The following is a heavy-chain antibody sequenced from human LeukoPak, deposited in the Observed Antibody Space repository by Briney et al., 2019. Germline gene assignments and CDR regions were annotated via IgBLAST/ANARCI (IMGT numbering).Heavy chain of an antibody. Sequence: GGSLRLSCAASGFTFRIYSINWVRQAPGKGLEWVSSISSSNSYIYYADSVKGRFTISRDNAKNSLYLQMNSLRADDTAVYYCARVEQQLVRGAFDIWGQGTMVTVSS. CDR3: ARVEQQLVRGAFDI. V-gene: IGHV3-21*01. D-gene: IGHD6-13*01. CDR1: GFTFRIYS. J-gene: IGHJ3*02. CDR2: ISSSNSYI.